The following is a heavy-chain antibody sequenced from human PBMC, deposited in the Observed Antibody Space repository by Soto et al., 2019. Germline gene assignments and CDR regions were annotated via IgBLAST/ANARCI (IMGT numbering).Heavy chain of an antibody. Sequence: SGGSLRLSCAASGFTFSGSAMQWVRQASGKGLEWVGRIRDKVNSYATAYAASVKGRFTISRDDSKNTAYLQMNSLQTEDTAVYYCTTDSYFTLKLVRFDYWGLGTLVTVSS. CDR3: TTDSYFTLKLVRFDY. D-gene: IGHD3-22*01. V-gene: IGHV3-73*01. CDR2: IRDKVNSYAT. J-gene: IGHJ4*01. CDR1: GFTFSGSA.